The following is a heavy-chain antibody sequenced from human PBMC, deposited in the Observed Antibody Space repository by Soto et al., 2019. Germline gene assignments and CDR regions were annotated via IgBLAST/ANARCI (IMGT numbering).Heavy chain of an antibody. Sequence: GGAPRISCAASGFTLSSYALSWGPPAPGEGAEWVSAISGSGGSTYYADSVKGRFTISRDNSKSTLYLQMNSLRAEDTAVYYCARGAVLRYFDWSPGYFDYWGQGTLVTVSS. CDR1: GFTLSSYA. CDR3: ARGAVLRYFDWSPGYFDY. CDR2: ISGSGGST. D-gene: IGHD3-9*01. V-gene: IGHV3-23*01. J-gene: IGHJ4*02.